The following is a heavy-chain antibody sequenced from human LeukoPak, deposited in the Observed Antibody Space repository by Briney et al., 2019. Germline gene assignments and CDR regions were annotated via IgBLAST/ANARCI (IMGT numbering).Heavy chain of an antibody. J-gene: IGHJ6*04. CDR2: ISSSSSYI. V-gene: IGHV3-21*01. CDR1: GFAVSSNY. CDR3: ARSGSGSFLYGMDV. Sequence: PGGSLRLSCAASGFAVSSNYMSWVRQAPGKGLEWVSSISSSSSYIYYADSVKGRFTISRDNAKNSLYLQMNSLRAEDTAVYYCARSGSGSFLYGMDVWGKGTTVTVSS. D-gene: IGHD3-10*01.